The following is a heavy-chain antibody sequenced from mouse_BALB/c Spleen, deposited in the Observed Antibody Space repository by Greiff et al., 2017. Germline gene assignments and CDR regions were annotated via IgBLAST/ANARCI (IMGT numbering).Heavy chain of an antibody. CDR2: ISSGGSYT. Sequence: DVKLVESGGDLVKPGGSLKLSCAASGFTFSSYGMSWVRQTPDKRLEWVATISSGGSYTYYPDSVKGRFTISRDNAKNTLYLQMSSLKSEDTAMYYCARQLYDYDDGYAMDYWGQGTSGTVSS. D-gene: IGHD2-4*01. CDR1: GFTFSSYG. CDR3: ARQLYDYDDGYAMDY. V-gene: IGHV5-6*02. J-gene: IGHJ4*01.